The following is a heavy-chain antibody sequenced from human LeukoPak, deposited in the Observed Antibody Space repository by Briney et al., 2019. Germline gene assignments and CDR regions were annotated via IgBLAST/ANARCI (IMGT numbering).Heavy chain of an antibody. V-gene: IGHV1-2*02. Sequence: ASVKVSCKASGYTFTGYYMHWVRQAPGQGLEWMGWINPNSGGTNYAQKFQGRVTMTRDTSISTAYMELSRLRSDDTAVYYCARELSLGYCSSTGCGSNWFDPWGQGTLVTVSS. J-gene: IGHJ5*02. CDR2: INPNSGGT. CDR3: ARELSLGYCSSTGCGSNWFDP. D-gene: IGHD2-2*01. CDR1: GYTFTGYY.